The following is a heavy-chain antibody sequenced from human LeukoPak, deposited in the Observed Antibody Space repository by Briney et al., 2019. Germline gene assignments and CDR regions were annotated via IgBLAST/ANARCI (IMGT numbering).Heavy chain of an antibody. CDR2: IIPIFGTA. D-gene: IGHD2-8*01. CDR1: GGTFSSYA. J-gene: IGHJ4*02. CDR3: ARRGLRGHYFDY. V-gene: IGHV1-69*06. Sequence: ASVKVSCKASGGTFSSYAISWVRQAPGQGLEWMGGIIPIFGTANYAQKFQGRVTITADKSTSTAYMELSSLRSEDKAVYYCARRGLRGHYFDYWGQGTLVTVSS.